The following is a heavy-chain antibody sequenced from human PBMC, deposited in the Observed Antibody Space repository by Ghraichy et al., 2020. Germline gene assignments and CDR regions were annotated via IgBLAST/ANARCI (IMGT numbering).Heavy chain of an antibody. J-gene: IGHJ4*02. CDR3: ARYLRNDDYAIDS. Sequence: SQTLSLTCTVSGVSIRNYYWSWVRQTPGGGLEWLGYVYNSGSTNYNPSFESRVTMSEDTSKNQFSLSLTSVTAADTAIYYCARYLRNDDYAIDSWGQGTLVTVSS. D-gene: IGHD4-17*01. V-gene: IGHV4-59*01. CDR1: GVSIRNYY. CDR2: VYNSGST.